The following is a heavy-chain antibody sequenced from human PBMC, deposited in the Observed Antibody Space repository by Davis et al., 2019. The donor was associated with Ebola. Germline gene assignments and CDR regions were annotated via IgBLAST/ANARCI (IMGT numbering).Heavy chain of an antibody. V-gene: IGHV3-74*01. Sequence: GESLKISCAASEFTFSSYWMHWVRQAPGKGLVWVSRINSDGRTTAYADSVKGRFTISRDNAKNTLYLQMNTLRAEDTAVYYCARDLGMGRRVDAFDIWGQETMVTVSS. D-gene: IGHD7-27*01. CDR3: ARDLGMGRRVDAFDI. J-gene: IGHJ3*02. CDR2: INSDGRTT. CDR1: EFTFSSYW.